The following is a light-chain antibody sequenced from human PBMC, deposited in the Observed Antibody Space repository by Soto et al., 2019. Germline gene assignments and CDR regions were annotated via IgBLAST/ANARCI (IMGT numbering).Light chain of an antibody. CDR3: QQYNIWPYT. J-gene: IGKJ2*01. Sequence: EIVMTQSPATLSVSPGERISLSCWASQSISTDLAWYQQKPGQAPRLLIYDASTRATDIPARFTGSGSGTDFTLTVSSLQSEDFAVYYCQQYNIWPYTFGQGTKL. V-gene: IGKV3-15*01. CDR1: QSISTD. CDR2: DAS.